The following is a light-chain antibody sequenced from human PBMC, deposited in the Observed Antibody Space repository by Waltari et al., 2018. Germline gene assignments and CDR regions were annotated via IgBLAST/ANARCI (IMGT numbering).Light chain of an antibody. CDR2: STY. V-gene: IGKV3-20*01. CDR1: QAVSTIA. CDR3: QQYDGIVVT. Sequence: EIVLTQSPGTLALSPGDSATLSCRASQAVSTIALRWYQQKPGQAPRVLIYSTYNRATGIPDRFSGSGSGTDFTLTIYRLAPEYFSVYYCQQYDGIVVTFGGGTKVEI. J-gene: IGKJ4*01.